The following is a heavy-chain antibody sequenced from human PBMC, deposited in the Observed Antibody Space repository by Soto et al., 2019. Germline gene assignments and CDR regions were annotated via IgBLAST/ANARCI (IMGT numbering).Heavy chain of an antibody. CDR1: GGSISSSSYY. V-gene: IGHV4-39*01. J-gene: IGHJ4*02. CDR3: ARLPRKYIVLMVYHFDY. D-gene: IGHD2-8*01. Sequence: SETLSLTCTVSGGSISSSSYYWGWIRQPPGKGLEWIGRIYYSGSTYYNPSLKSRVTISVDTSKNQFSLKLSSVTAADTAVYYCARLPRKYIVLMVYHFDYWGQGTLVTVSS. CDR2: IYYSGST.